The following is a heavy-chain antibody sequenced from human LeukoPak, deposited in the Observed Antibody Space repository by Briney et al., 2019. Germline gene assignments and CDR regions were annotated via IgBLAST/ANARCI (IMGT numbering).Heavy chain of an antibody. CDR1: GYTFTSYY. D-gene: IGHD3-22*01. J-gene: IGHJ1*01. CDR3: ARDPGYYDSSGYPVVGYFQH. Sequence: ASVKVSCKASGYTFTSYYMHCVRQAPGQGLEWMGIINPSGGSTSYAQKFQGRVTMTRDTSTSTVYMELSSLRSEDTAVYYCARDPGYYDSSGYPVVGYFQHWGQGTLVTVSS. CDR2: INPSGGST. V-gene: IGHV1-46*01.